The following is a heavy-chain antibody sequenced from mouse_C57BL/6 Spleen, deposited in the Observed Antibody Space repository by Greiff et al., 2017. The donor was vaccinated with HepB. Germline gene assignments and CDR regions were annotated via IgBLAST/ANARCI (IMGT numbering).Heavy chain of an antibody. J-gene: IGHJ2*01. V-gene: IGHV1-66*01. CDR3: ARPYGSSYGYFDY. CDR1: GYSFTSYY. D-gene: IGHD1-1*01. Sequence: QVQLKESGPELVKPGASVKISCKASGYSFTSYYIHWVKQRPGQGLEWIGWIYPGSGNTKYNEKFKGKATLTADTSSSTAYMQLSSLTSEDSAVYYCARPYGSSYGYFDYWGQGTTLTVSS. CDR2: IYPGSGNT.